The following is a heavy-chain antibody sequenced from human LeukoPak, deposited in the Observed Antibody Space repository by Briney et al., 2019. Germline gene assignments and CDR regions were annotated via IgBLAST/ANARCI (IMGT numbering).Heavy chain of an antibody. J-gene: IGHJ4*02. V-gene: IGHV4-34*01. CDR3: AREHYDILTGYRYYFDY. CDR2: INHSGST. Sequence: SETLSLTCAVYGGSFSGYYWSWIRQPPGKGLEWIGEINHSGSTNYNPSLKRRVTISVDTSKNQFSLKLSSVTAADTAVYYCAREHYDILTGYRYYFDYWGQGTLVTVSS. CDR1: GGSFSGYY. D-gene: IGHD3-9*01.